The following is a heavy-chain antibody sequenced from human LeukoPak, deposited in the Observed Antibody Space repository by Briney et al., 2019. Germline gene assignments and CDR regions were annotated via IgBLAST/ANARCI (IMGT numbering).Heavy chain of an antibody. Sequence: SETLSLTCTVSGGSISSGSYYWSWIRQPPGKGLEWIGYIYYSGSTNYNPSLKSRVTISVDTSKNQFSLKLSSVTAADTAVYYCARVYTMVRGVVNSLDAFDIWGQGTMVTVSS. CDR3: ARVYTMVRGVVNSLDAFDI. D-gene: IGHD3-10*01. J-gene: IGHJ3*02. V-gene: IGHV4-61*01. CDR1: GGSISSGSYY. CDR2: IYYSGST.